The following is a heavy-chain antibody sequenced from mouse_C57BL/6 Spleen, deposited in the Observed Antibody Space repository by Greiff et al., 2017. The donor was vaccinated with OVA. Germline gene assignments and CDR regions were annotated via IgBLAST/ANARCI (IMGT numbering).Heavy chain of an antibody. J-gene: IGHJ4*01. CDR1: GYAFTNYL. D-gene: IGHD2-5*01. CDR3: ASRAYYSNRAMDY. CDR2: INPGSGGT. V-gene: IGHV1-54*01. Sequence: QVQLKESGAELVRPGTSVKVSCKASGYAFTNYLIEWVKQRPGQGLEWIGVINPGSGGTNYNEKFKGKATLTADKSSSTAYMQLSSLTSEDSAVYFCASRAYYSNRAMDYWGQGTSVTVSS.